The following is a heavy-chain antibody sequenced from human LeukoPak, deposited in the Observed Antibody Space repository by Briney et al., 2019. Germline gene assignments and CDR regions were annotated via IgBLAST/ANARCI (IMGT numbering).Heavy chain of an antibody. J-gene: IGHJ4*02. CDR1: GLIFSSYA. CDR3: ARPLVVAASDY. Sequence: PGGSLRLSCAVSGLIFSSYAMHWVRQAPGKGLEWVAVISYDGSNKYYADSVKGRFTISRDNSKNTLYLQMNSLRAEDTAVYYCARPLVVAASDYWGQGTLVTVSS. D-gene: IGHD2-15*01. V-gene: IGHV3-30*04. CDR2: ISYDGSNK.